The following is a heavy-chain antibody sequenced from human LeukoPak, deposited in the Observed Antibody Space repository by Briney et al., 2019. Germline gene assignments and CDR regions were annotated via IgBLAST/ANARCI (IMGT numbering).Heavy chain of an antibody. Sequence: ASVKVSCKVSGYTLTELSMHWVRQAPGKGLEWMGGFDPEDGETIYAQKFQGRVTMTEDTSTDTAYMELNSLRAEDTAVYYCAKDPRDHSYGWSWRYFDYWGQGTLVTVSS. V-gene: IGHV1-24*01. CDR2: FDPEDGET. CDR3: AKDPRDHSYGWSWRYFDY. J-gene: IGHJ4*02. CDR1: GYTLTELS. D-gene: IGHD5-18*01.